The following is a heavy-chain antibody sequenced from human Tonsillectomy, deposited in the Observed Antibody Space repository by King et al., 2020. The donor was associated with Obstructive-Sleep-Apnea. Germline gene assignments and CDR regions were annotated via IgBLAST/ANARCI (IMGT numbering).Heavy chain of an antibody. CDR3: ARGSSRSFDI. D-gene: IGHD6-19*01. V-gene: IGHV1-8*01. J-gene: IGHJ4*02. Sequence: LVQSGAEVKKPGASVKVACKASGYTFSSAEIHWVRQAPGQGLEWMGWMNPNSGNTAYVQKFQGRVTMTRNPSINTAYMELSSLRFTDTAVYFCARGSSRSFDIWGQGTLVTVSS. CDR2: MNPNSGNT. CDR1: GYTFSSAE.